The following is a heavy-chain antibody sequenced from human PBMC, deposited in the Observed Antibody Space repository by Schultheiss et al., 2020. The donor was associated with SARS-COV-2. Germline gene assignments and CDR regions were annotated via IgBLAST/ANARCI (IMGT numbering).Heavy chain of an antibody. Sequence: GGSLRLSCAASGFTVSSNYMSWVRQAPGKGLEWVSVIYSGGSTYYADSVKGRFTISRDNAKNSLYLQMNSLRAEDTAVYYCAREGRDFWSGYHVDYWGQGTLVTVSS. CDR3: AREGRDFWSGYHVDY. D-gene: IGHD3-3*01. CDR2: IYSGGST. J-gene: IGHJ4*02. V-gene: IGHV3-66*01. CDR1: GFTVSSNY.